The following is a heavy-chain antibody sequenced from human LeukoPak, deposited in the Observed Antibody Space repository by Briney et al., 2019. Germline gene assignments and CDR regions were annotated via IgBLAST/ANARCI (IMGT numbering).Heavy chain of an antibody. CDR2: IIPIFGTA. J-gene: IGHJ5*02. CDR3: ARAASPLNWFDP. V-gene: IGHV1-69*13. CDR1: GGTFSSYA. D-gene: IGHD2-15*01. Sequence: GASVKVSCKASGGTFSSYAISWARQAPGQGLEWMGGIIPIFGTANYAQKFQGRVTITADESTSTAYMELSSLRSEDTAVYYCARAASPLNWFDPWGQGTLVTVSS.